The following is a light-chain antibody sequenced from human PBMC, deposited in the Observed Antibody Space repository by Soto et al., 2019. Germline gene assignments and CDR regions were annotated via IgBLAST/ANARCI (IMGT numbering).Light chain of an antibody. Sequence: QSALTQPASVSGSPGQSIAISCTGTRSDVGAYNYVSWYQQHPGKAPKLMISEVTNRPSGVSDRFSGSKSGTSASLAITGLQAEDEADYYCQSYDSSLSGVLFGGGTQLTVL. CDR2: EVT. CDR1: RSDVGAYNY. CDR3: QSYDSSLSGVL. V-gene: IGLV2-14*01. J-gene: IGLJ2*01.